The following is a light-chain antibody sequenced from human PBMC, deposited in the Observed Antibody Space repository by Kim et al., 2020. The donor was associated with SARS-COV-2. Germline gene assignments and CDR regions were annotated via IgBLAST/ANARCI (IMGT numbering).Light chain of an antibody. CDR3: QSYDDDNRWV. J-gene: IGLJ3*02. V-gene: IGLV6-57*02. CDR2: EDE. Sequence: NFMLTQPHSVSESPGKTVTICCTGSSGSIASNYVQWYQQRPGSAPITLIYEDEQRPSGVPDRFSGSIDRSSNSASLTISGLKTEDEADYYCQSYDDDNRWVFGGGTQLTVL. CDR1: SGSIASNY.